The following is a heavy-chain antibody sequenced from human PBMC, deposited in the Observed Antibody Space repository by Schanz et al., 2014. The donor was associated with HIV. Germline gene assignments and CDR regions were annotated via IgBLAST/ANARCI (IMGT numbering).Heavy chain of an antibody. Sequence: VQLVESGGGLVQPGRSLRLSCATSGFFLDDYAMHWVRQAPGKGLEWVAVSSHDGSVKFYGDSVKGRFTISRDNSKNTVYLQMDSLRAEDTAVYYCVQDPEMDAITGYFPYWGQGTLVTVSS. D-gene: IGHD3-16*01. J-gene: IGHJ4*02. V-gene: IGHV3-30*18. CDR1: GFFLDDYA. CDR3: VQDPEMDAITGYFPY. CDR2: SSHDGSVK.